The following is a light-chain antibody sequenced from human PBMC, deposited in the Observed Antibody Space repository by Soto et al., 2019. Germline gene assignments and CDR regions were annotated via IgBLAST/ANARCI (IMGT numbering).Light chain of an antibody. V-gene: IGKV1-39*01. CDR3: QQFNNFT. CDR2: AAS. J-gene: IGKJ5*01. CDR1: QSISSY. Sequence: DIQMTQSPSSLSASVGDRVTITCRASQSISSYLNWYQQKPGKAPKLLIYAASSLQSGVPSRFSGSGSGTDFTLTISSLQPEDFATYYCQQFNNFTFGQGTRLEN.